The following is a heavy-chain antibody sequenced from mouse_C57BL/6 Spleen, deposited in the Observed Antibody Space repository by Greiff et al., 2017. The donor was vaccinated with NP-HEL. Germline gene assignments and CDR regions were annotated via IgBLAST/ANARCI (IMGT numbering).Heavy chain of an antibody. CDR1: GYTFTDHT. D-gene: IGHD2-4*01. J-gene: IGHJ3*01. CDR3: ARVDYYEFAY. Sequence: VQLQESDAELVKPGASVKISCTVSGYTFTDHTIHWMKQRPEQGLEWIGYIYPRDGSTKYNEKFKGKATMTAYKTSSTAYMQLHSLTSEDTAVYFCARVDYYEFAYWGQGTLVTVSA. CDR2: IYPRDGST. V-gene: IGHV1-78*01.